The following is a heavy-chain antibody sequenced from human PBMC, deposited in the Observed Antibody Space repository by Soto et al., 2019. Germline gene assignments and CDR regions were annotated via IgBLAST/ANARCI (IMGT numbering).Heavy chain of an antibody. CDR1: GYTFTSYA. CDR2: INAGNGNT. V-gene: IGHV1-3*01. CDR3: ASGPVGDGYVFDY. Sequence: QVQLVQSGAEVKKPGASVKVSCKASGYTFTSYAMHWVRQAPGQRLEWMGWINAGNGNTKYSQKFQGRVTITRDTSESTAYMELSSLSSEDTAVYYCASGPVGDGYVFDYWGQGTLVTVSS. J-gene: IGHJ4*02. D-gene: IGHD3-16*01.